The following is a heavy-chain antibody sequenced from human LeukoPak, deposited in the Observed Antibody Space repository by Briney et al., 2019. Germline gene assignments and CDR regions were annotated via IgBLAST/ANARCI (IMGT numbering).Heavy chain of an antibody. J-gene: IGHJ4*02. CDR2: IYYSGST. CDR3: ASRDFYYYGTGKDY. D-gene: IGHD3-10*01. Sequence: ASETLSLTCTVSGGSISSSSYYWGWIRQPPGKGLEWIGSIYYSGSTYYNPSLKSRVTISVDTSKNQFSLKLSSVTAADTAVYYCASRDFYYYGTGKDYWGQGTLVTVSS. V-gene: IGHV4-39*01. CDR1: GGSISSSSYY.